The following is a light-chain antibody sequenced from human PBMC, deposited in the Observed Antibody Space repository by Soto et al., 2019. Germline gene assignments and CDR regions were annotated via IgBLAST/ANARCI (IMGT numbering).Light chain of an antibody. V-gene: IGKV1-5*03. CDR3: QQYSTYTPRT. Sequence: IQITQSPSSLSASVGDRVTITWRASQSISIWLAWYQQKPGKAPKIIIYKAYSLESGVPSTFRGSGSGTEFTPTISSLQPDDFATYYCQQYSTYTPRTFGQGTKVDIK. CDR1: QSISIW. CDR2: KAY. J-gene: IGKJ1*01.